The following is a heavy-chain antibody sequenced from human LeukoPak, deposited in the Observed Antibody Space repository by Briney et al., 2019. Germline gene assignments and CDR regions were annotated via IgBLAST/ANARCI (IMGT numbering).Heavy chain of an antibody. V-gene: IGHV1-69*04. CDR3: ARDMYSGSYYDAFDI. D-gene: IGHD1-26*01. CDR2: IIPILGIA. Sequence: SVKVSCKASGGTSSSYAISWVRQAPGQGLEWMGRIIPILGIANYAQKFQGRVTITADKSTSTAYMELSSLRSEDTAVYYCARDMYSGSYYDAFDIWGQGTMVTVSS. J-gene: IGHJ3*02. CDR1: GGTSSSYA.